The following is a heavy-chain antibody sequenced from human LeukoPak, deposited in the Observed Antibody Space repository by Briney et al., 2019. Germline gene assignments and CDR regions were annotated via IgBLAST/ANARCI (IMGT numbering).Heavy chain of an antibody. V-gene: IGHV3-30*18. J-gene: IGHJ4*02. CDR1: GFTFSSYG. CDR3: AKVGYSSSWYYFDY. CDR2: ISYDGSNK. D-gene: IGHD6-13*01. Sequence: HSGGSLRLSCAASGFTFSSYGMHWVRQAPGKGLEWVAVISYDGSNKYYADSVKGRFTISRDNSKNTLYLQMNSLRAGDTAVYYCAKVGYSSSWYYFDYWGQGTLVTVSS.